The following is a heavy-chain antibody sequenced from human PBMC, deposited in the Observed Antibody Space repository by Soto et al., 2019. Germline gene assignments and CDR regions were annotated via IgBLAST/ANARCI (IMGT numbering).Heavy chain of an antibody. V-gene: IGHV4-30-2*01. CDR2: IYHSGST. CDR1: GGSISSGGYS. D-gene: IGHD6-13*01. CDR3: ARSGSAPQAKDSSRSYNWFDP. J-gene: IGHJ5*02. Sequence: PSEALSLTCAVSGGSISSGGYSWSWIRQPPGKGLEWIGYIYHSGSTYYNPSLKSRVTISVDRSKNQFSLKLSSVTAADTAVYYCARSGSAPQAKDSSRSYNWFDPWGQGTLVTVSS.